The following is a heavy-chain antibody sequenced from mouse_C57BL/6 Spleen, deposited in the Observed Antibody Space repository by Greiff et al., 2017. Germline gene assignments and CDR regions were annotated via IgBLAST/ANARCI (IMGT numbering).Heavy chain of an antibody. J-gene: IGHJ4*01. Sequence: QVQLQQPGTELVKPGASVKLSCKASGYTFTSYWMHWVKQRPGQGLEWIGNINPSNGGTNYNEKFKSKATLTVDKSSSTAYMQLSSLTSEDSAVYYCASHDGYYVYYYAMDYWGQGTSVTVSS. V-gene: IGHV1-53*01. D-gene: IGHD2-3*01. CDR1: GYTFTSYW. CDR2: INPSNGGT. CDR3: ASHDGYYVYYYAMDY.